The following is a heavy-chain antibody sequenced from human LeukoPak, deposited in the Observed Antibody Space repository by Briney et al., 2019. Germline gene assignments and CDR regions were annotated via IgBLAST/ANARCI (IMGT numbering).Heavy chain of an antibody. CDR2: IKEDGSEK. V-gene: IGHV3-7*01. Sequence: GGSLRLSGAASGFTFSGYWMSWVGQAPGKGREWVGNIKEDGSEKYYGDSVKGRFTISRDNAKNSLYLQMNSLSADDTAVYYCVRRGYSFGLSDWGQGPLVTVSS. J-gene: IGHJ4*02. D-gene: IGHD5-18*01. CDR1: GFTFSGYW. CDR3: VRRGYSFGLSD.